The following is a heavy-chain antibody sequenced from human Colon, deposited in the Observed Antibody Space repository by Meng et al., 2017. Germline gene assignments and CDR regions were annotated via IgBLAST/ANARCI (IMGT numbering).Heavy chain of an antibody. J-gene: IGHJ4*02. Sequence: VQLPQWGATLSKPSRTLSLSCGVHGGSVRRDFCSWIRQTPGKGMEWIGGISEGGGTLYNPSLKSRVFISVDTSNSELTLKLTSVTDADTGVYYCARGQGFLLHYYDNWGQGTLVTVSS. V-gene: IGHV4-34*01. CDR2: ISEGGGT. CDR3: ARGQGFLLHYYDN. D-gene: IGHD3-22*01. CDR1: GGSVRRDF.